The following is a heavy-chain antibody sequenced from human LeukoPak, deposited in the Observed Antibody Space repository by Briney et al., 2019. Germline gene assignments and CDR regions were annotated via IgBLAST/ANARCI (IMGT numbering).Heavy chain of an antibody. CDR1: GFTFDDYA. CDR2: ISWNSGSI. V-gene: IGHV3-9*01. J-gene: IGHJ3*02. D-gene: IGHD3-10*01. Sequence: GGSLRLSCAASGFTFDDYAMHWVRQAPGKGLEWVSGISWNSGSIGYADSVKGRFTNSRDNAKNSLYLQMNSLRAEDTAVYYCAKVRSGAFDIWGQGTMVTVSS. CDR3: AKVRSGAFDI.